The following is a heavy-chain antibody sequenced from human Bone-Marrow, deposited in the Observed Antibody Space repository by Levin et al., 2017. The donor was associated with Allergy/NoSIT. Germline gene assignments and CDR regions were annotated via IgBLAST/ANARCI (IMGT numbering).Heavy chain of an antibody. Sequence: GGSLRLSCKASGYKFTSYWIGWVRQMPGKGLEWMGIIYPGDSDTRYSPSFQGQVTISADKSTSTAYLQWSSLKASDTAIYFCARRLGSGGSPDYWGQGTLVTVSS. V-gene: IGHV5-51*01. J-gene: IGHJ4*02. CDR3: ARRLGSGGSPDY. CDR2: IYPGDSDT. D-gene: IGHD2-15*01. CDR1: GYKFTSYW.